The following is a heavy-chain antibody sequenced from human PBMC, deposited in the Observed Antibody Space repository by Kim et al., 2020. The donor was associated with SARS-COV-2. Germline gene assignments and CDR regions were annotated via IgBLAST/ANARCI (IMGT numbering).Heavy chain of an antibody. J-gene: IGHJ3*02. CDR2: INWNGGST. CDR1: GFTFDDYG. D-gene: IGHD1-26*01. CDR3: ARHKFPRGELMNHDAFDI. V-gene: IGHV3-20*01. Sequence: GGSLRLSCAASGFTFDDYGMSWVRQAPGKGLEWVSGINWNGGSTGYADSVKGRFTISRDNAKNSLYLQMNSLRAEDTALYHCARHKFPRGELMNHDAFDIWGQGTMVTVSS.